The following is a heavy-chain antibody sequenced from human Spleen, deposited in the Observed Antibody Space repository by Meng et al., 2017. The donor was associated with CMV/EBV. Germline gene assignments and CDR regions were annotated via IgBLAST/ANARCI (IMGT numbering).Heavy chain of an antibody. CDR1: GFSVRSND. J-gene: IGHJ4*02. D-gene: IGHD1-26*01. CDR3: AKYLVGATTTFDY. CDR2: IYSGGST. Sequence: GESLKISCAASGFSVRSNDVNWVRQAPGKGLEWVSNIYSGGSTYYADSVKGRFTISRDNSKNTLYLQMNSLRAEDTAVYYCAKYLVGATTTFDYWGQGTLVTVSS. V-gene: IGHV3-53*01.